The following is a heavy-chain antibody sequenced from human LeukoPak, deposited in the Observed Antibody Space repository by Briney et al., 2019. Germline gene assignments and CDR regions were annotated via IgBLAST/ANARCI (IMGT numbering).Heavy chain of an antibody. D-gene: IGHD2-2*01. V-gene: IGHV1-69*01. Sequence: SVKVSCKASGGTFSSYAISWVRQAPGQGLEWMGGIIPIFGTANYAQKFQGRVTITADESTSTACMELSSLRSEDTAVYYCARETDGGHDIVVVPAAPGWFDPWGQGTLVTVSS. CDR1: GGTFSSYA. CDR2: IIPIFGTA. J-gene: IGHJ5*02. CDR3: ARETDGGHDIVVVPAAPGWFDP.